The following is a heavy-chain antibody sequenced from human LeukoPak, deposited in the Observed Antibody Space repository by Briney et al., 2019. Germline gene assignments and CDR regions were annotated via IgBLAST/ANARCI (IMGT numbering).Heavy chain of an antibody. CDR3: ARDLTDQRAAAAD. Sequence: ASVKVSCKASGYTFTSYGISWVRQAPGQGLEWMGIINPSGGSTSYAQKFQGRVTMTRDTSTSTVYMELSSLRSEDTAVYYCARDLTDQRAAAADWGQGTLVTVSS. D-gene: IGHD6-13*01. CDR1: GYTFTSYG. J-gene: IGHJ4*02. CDR2: INPSGGST. V-gene: IGHV1-46*01.